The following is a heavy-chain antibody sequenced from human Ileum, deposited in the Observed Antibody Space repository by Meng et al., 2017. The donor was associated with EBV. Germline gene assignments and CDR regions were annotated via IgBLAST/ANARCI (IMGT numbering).Heavy chain of an antibody. CDR2: KYHSGST. CDR3: ARRGGYDILTPVGWFDP. J-gene: IGHJ5*02. D-gene: IGHD3-9*01. V-gene: IGHV4-30-4*01. CDR1: GGSVSSSGNY. Sequence: QEPGPGLVRPSGPLSLHCAVSGGSVSSSGNYWSWIRQPPGKGLEWIGYKYHSGSTYYNPSLKSRVTMSVDTSRNQFSLKLSSVTAADTAVYYCARRGGYDILTPVGWFDPWGQGTLVTVSS.